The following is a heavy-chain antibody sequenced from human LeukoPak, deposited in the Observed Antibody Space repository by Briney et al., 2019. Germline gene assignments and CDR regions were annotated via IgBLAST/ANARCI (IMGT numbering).Heavy chain of an antibody. Sequence: GASVKVSCKASGGTFSSYAISWVRQAPGQGLEWMGGIIPIFGTANYAQKVQGRVTITADESTSTAYMELSSLRSEDTAVYYCARGGITIFGVVIIQSSGFDYWGQGTLVTVSS. V-gene: IGHV1-69*13. D-gene: IGHD3-3*01. CDR2: IIPIFGTA. CDR3: ARGGITIFGVVIIQSSGFDY. CDR1: GGTFSSYA. J-gene: IGHJ4*02.